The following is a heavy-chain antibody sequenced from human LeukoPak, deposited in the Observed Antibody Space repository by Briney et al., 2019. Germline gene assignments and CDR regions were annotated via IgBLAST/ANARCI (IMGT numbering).Heavy chain of an antibody. V-gene: IGHV3-30-3*01. D-gene: IGHD1-26*01. CDR3: ARGRGGYYIVLDY. CDR1: GFTFSSYA. J-gene: IGHJ4*02. CDR2: ISYDGSNK. Sequence: GGSLRLSCAASGFTFSSYAMHWVRQAPGKGLEWVAVISYDGSNKYYADSVKGRFTISRDNSKNTLYLQMNSLRAEDTAVYYCARGRGGYYIVLDYWGQGTLVTVSS.